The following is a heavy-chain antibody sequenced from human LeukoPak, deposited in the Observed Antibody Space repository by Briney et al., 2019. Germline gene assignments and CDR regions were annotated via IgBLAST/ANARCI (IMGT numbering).Heavy chain of an antibody. J-gene: IGHJ4*02. Sequence: GGSLRLSCAASGFTFSSYSMNWVRQAPGKGLEWVSSISSSSSYIYYADSVKGRFTISRDNAKNSLYLQMNSLRAEDTAVYYCASPKYYYDSSGYHSHSVPVGYWGQGTLVTVSS. V-gene: IGHV3-21*01. CDR2: ISSSSSYI. D-gene: IGHD3-22*01. CDR1: GFTFSSYS. CDR3: ASPKYYYDSSGYHSHSVPVGY.